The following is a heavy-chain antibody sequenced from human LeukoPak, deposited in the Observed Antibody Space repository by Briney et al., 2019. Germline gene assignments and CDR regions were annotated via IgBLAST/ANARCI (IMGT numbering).Heavy chain of an antibody. CDR3: ARHGNDDFKSDP. CDR2: LSNTGRT. Sequence: SETLSLTCTVSGGXISTYYCSWIRQPPGEGLEWIAYLSNTGRTNYNPSLQSRVTISGDKSRNQISLKLTSVTAADTAVYYCARHGNDDFKSDPWGQGILVTVSS. J-gene: IGHJ5*02. D-gene: IGHD5-12*01. V-gene: IGHV4-59*08. CDR1: GGXISTYY.